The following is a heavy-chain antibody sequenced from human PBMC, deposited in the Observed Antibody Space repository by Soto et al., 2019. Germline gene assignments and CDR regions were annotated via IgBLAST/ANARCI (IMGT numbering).Heavy chain of an antibody. CDR1: GGSISSGGYY. CDR3: ASGALLYYYDSSGYYRY. D-gene: IGHD3-22*01. CDR2: IYYSGST. V-gene: IGHV4-31*02. Sequence: SETLSLTCTVSGGSISSGGYYWSWIRQHPGKGLEWIGYIYYSGSTYYNPSLKSRVTISVDTSKNQFSLKLGSVTAADTAVYYCASGALLYYYDSSGYYRYWGQGTLVTVSS. J-gene: IGHJ4*02.